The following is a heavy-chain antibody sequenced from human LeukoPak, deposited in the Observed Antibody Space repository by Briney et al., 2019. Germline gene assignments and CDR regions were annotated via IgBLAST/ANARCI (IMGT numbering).Heavy chain of an antibody. Sequence: SETLSLTCAVYGGSFSGYYWSWIRQPPGKGLEWIGEINHSGSTNYNPSLKSRVTISVDTSKNQFSLKLSSVTAADTAVYYCARDRKSNYDILTGYSSRLGYGMDVWGQGTTVTVSS. CDR3: ARDRKSNYDILTGYSSRLGYGMDV. CDR2: INHSGST. CDR1: GGSFSGYY. D-gene: IGHD3-9*01. J-gene: IGHJ6*02. V-gene: IGHV4-34*01.